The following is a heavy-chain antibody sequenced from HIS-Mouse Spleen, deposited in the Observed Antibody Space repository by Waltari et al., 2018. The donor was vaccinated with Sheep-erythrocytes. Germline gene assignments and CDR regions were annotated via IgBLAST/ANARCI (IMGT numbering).Heavy chain of an antibody. Sequence: EVQLVESGGGLVKPGGSLRLSCASSGFTFRSYSLNWVRQAPGKGLEWVAAISSSSSYIYDADSGKGRFTISRDNAKNSLYLQMNSLRAEDTAVYYCARVASGATFDYWGQGTLVTVSS. D-gene: IGHD1-26*01. CDR1: GFTFRSYS. V-gene: IGHV3-21*01. J-gene: IGHJ4*02. CDR3: ARVASGATFDY. CDR2: ISSSSSYI.